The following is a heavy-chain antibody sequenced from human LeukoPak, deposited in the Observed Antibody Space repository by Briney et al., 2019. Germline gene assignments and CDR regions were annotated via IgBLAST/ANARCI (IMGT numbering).Heavy chain of an antibody. Sequence: SETLSLTCTVSGGSVTSTTYYWGWVRQPPGKGLEWVGVVHYNGATYYDPSLKSRVTMSIDTSENQFSLKVTSVTAADTAVYYCARRRVAATAGWFGPWGQGTLVTVSS. CDR3: ARRRVAATAGWFGP. V-gene: IGHV4-39*01. D-gene: IGHD2-15*01. CDR1: GGSVTSTTYY. J-gene: IGHJ5*02. CDR2: VHYNGAT.